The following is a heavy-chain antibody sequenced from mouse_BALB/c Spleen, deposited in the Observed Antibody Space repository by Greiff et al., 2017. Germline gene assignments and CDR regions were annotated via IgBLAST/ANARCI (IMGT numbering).Heavy chain of an antibody. V-gene: IGHV3-8*02. Sequence: VQLKESGPSLVKPSQTLSLTCSVTGDSITSGYWNWIRKFPGNKLEYMGYISYSGSTYYNPSLKSRISITRDTSKNQYYLQLNSVTTEDTATYYCARSPYGNYWYFDVWGAGTTVTVSS. CDR1: GDSITSGY. J-gene: IGHJ1*01. D-gene: IGHD2-1*01. CDR2: ISYSGST. CDR3: ARSPYGNYWYFDV.